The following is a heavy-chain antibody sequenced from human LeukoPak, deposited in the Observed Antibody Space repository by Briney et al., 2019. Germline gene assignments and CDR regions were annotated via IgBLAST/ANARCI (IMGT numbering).Heavy chain of an antibody. Sequence: SQTLSLTCAISGDSVSTKSAGWNWIRQSPSRGLEWLGRTFYNSNWYNNYAASVKSRITINPDTSKNQFSLQLNSVTPEDTAVYYCARGWLQSGFDYWGRGTLVTVSS. CDR2: TFYNSNWYN. V-gene: IGHV6-1*01. CDR1: GDSVSTKSAG. CDR3: ARGWLQSGFDY. J-gene: IGHJ4*02. D-gene: IGHD5-24*01.